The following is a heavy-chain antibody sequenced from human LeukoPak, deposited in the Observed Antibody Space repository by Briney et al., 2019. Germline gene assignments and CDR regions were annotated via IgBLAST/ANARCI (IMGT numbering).Heavy chain of an antibody. Sequence: ASVKVSCRASGYTFTGYFIHWVRQAPGQGLEWMGWINPNSGGTNYAQKFQGRVTMTRDTSISTAYMELSRLRSDDTAVYYCARDEVAAAGSLGLDYWGQGTLVTVSS. J-gene: IGHJ4*02. V-gene: IGHV1-2*02. CDR2: INPNSGGT. CDR3: ARDEVAAAGSLGLDY. CDR1: GYTFTGYF. D-gene: IGHD6-13*01.